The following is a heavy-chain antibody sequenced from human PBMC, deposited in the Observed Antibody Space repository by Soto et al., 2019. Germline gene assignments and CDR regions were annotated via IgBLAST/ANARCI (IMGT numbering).Heavy chain of an antibody. CDR2: IYSRGST. D-gene: IGHD6-13*01. V-gene: IGHV4-31*03. CDR1: GGSVSSGDHY. CDR3: ARDRRALGPNYWYFAL. J-gene: IGHJ2*01. Sequence: QVQLQESGPGLVKPSQTLSLTCIVSGGSVSSGDHYWNWIRLPPGKGLEWIGFIYSRGSTYYNPSPKSRITMSLDTSKNHFSLEFNSVTAADTAVYYCARDRRALGPNYWYFALWGRGTLVTVSS.